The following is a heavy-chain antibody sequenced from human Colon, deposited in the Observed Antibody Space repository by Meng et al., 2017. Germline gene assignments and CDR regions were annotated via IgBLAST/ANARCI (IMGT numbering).Heavy chain of an antibody. CDR2: IYYSGST. Sequence: QVQLRESGPGLVRPSETLSLTCTVSGGSVSSGSYYWSWIWQPPGKGLEWIGYIYYSGSTNYNPSLKSRVTISVDTSKNQFSLKLSSVTAADTAVYYCARGASDYDFDYWGQGTLVTVSS. CDR3: ARGASDYDFDY. V-gene: IGHV4-61*01. J-gene: IGHJ4*02. D-gene: IGHD3-22*01. CDR1: GGSVSSGSYY.